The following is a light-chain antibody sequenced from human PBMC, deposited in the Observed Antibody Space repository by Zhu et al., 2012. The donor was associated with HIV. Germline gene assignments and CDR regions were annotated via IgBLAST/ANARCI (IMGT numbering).Light chain of an antibody. Sequence: EIVLTQSPGTLSLPPGERATLSCRASQTVYSDYLAWYQQKPGQPPRLLIYGTSSRATGIPDRFSGSGSGTDFTLTISRLEPEDFVVYFCQQYGDSPRTFGQGTKVEIK. CDR3: QQYGDSPRT. CDR1: QTVYSDY. V-gene: IGKV3-20*01. J-gene: IGKJ2*01. CDR2: GTS.